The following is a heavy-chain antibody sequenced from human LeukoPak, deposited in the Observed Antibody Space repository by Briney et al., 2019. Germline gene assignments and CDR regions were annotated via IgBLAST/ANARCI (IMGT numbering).Heavy chain of an antibody. J-gene: IGHJ4*02. CDR3: AIGGTYGSGS. Sequence: GGSLRLSCSASGFTFSSYAMHWVRQAPGKGLEYVSAISSNGGSTYYADSVKGRFTISRDNAKNTVYLQMNSLRAEDTAVYYCAIGGTYGSGSWGQGTLVTVSS. CDR1: GFTFSSYA. CDR2: ISSNGGST. D-gene: IGHD3-10*01. V-gene: IGHV3-64*04.